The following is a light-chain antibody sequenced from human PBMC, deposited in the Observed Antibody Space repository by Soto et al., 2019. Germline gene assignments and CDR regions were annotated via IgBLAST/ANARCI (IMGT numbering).Light chain of an antibody. CDR1: SSNIEGNT. CDR3: ATWDDDLSAAV. J-gene: IGLJ7*01. CDR2: IDH. Sequence: QSVLTQPPSPSGTPGQSVTISCSGSSSNIEGNTVHWYQHLPGTAPKLLIYIDHNRPSGIPDRFSGSKSGTSASLAISGLQSEDEADYYCATWDDDLSAAVFGGGTQLTVL. V-gene: IGLV1-44*01.